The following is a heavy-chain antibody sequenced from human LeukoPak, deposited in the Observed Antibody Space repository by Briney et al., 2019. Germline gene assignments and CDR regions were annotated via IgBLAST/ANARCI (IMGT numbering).Heavy chain of an antibody. CDR2: IKQDGSEK. CDR3: AKPIAVAGANDY. Sequence: GGSLRLSCVASGFTFSSYWMSWVRQAPGKGLEWVANIKQDGSEKYYVDSVKGRFTISRDNAKNSLYLQMNSLRAEDTAVYYCAKPIAVAGANDYWGQGTLVTVSS. D-gene: IGHD6-19*01. CDR1: GFTFSSYW. V-gene: IGHV3-7*01. J-gene: IGHJ4*02.